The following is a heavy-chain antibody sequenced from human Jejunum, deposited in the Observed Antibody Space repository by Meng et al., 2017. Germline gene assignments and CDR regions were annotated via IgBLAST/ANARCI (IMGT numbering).Heavy chain of an antibody. CDR2: ISRSGRA. CDR1: GGSGRTHDW. D-gene: IGHD1/OR15-1a*01. V-gene: IGHV4-4*02. CDR3: ARDPRTNWASRFFDN. J-gene: IGHJ4*02. Sequence: RVSGRALRGPSGTLAFTCSGSGGSGRTHDWWRWVRQPPGKGLEWIGEISRSGRANYNPSLKGRVTISLDRSMNLFSLKLDSVTAADAAVYYCARDPRTNWASRFFDNWGQGTLVTVSS.